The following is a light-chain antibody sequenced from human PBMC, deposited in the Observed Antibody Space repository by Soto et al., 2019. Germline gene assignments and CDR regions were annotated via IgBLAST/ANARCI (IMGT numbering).Light chain of an antibody. Sequence: QSVLTQPASVSGPPGQSITISCTGTSSDVGYYNHVSWYQQHPGKAPKLMIYDVTNRPSGVSNRFFGSKSGNTASLTISGLQAEDEADYYCSSYASSSTYVFGTGTKVTVL. V-gene: IGLV2-14*03. CDR2: DVT. CDR3: SSYASSSTYV. J-gene: IGLJ1*01. CDR1: SSDVGYYNH.